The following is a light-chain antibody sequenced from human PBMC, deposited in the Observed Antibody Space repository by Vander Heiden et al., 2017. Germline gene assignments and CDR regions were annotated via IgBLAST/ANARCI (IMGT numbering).Light chain of an antibody. J-gene: IGKJ2*01. CDR1: DNVYTW. CDR3: QQYNSSPYV. V-gene: IGKV1-5*03. CDR2: KAS. Sequence: DIQMSQSPSTLSASVRDRVTISCRASDNVYTWLAWYQQKPGKAPRLLIYKASTLQSGVPSRFSGSGSGTDFTLTITTLQPDDFATYYCQQYNSSPYVFGQGTKLEIK.